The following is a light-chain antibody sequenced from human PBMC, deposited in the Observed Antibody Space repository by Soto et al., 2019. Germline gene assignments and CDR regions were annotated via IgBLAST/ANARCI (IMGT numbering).Light chain of an antibody. CDR3: QQYNSYSPTWT. CDR1: QSISSW. V-gene: IGKV1-5*01. Sequence: GDRVTITCRASQSISSWLAWYQQKPGKAPKLLIYDASSLESGVPSRFSGSGSGTEFTLTISSLQPDDFATYYCQQYNSYSPTWTFGQGTKVDIK. CDR2: DAS. J-gene: IGKJ1*01.